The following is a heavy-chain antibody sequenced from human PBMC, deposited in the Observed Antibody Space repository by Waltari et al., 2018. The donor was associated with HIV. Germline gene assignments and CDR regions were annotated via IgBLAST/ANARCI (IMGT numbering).Heavy chain of an antibody. D-gene: IGHD3-3*01. CDR2: IGAFSGNT. V-gene: IGHV1-18*01. CDR1: GYTFSRYA. J-gene: IGHJ4*02. Sequence: QVQLVQSGAEVKKPGASVKVSCTASGYTFSRYAITWVRQDPGQGLKWLGWIGAFSGNTKYAREVQGRATMTTDTSTNTAYMELESLTSDDTAIFYCARTTIFGVDTYYFDYWGQGTLVTVSS. CDR3: ARTTIFGVDTYYFDY.